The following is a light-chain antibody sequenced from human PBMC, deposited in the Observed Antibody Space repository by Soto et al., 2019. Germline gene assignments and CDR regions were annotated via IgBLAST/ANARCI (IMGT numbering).Light chain of an antibody. CDR2: GAS. CDR1: QSVTSSY. J-gene: IGKJ1*01. CDR3: QQYVYSPRT. V-gene: IGKV3-20*01. Sequence: EIVLTQSPGTLSLSPGERATLSCRASQSVTSSYLAWYQQKPGQAPRLLIYGASSRATGTPDRFSGSGSGTDFTLTISRLEPEDFAVYYCQQYVYSPRTFGQGTKVEIK.